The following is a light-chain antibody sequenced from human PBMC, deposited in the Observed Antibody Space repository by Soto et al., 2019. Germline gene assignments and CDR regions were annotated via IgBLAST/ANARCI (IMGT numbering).Light chain of an antibody. CDR1: SSDVGGYNY. J-gene: IGLJ1*01. V-gene: IGLV2-14*03. Sequence: SAVPQPASVSGSPGQSNTNSCTGTSSDVGGYNYVSWYQQHPGKAPKLMIHDVSNRPSGVSNRISGSKSGNTASLTISGLQAEDEADYYCSSYTGSSTYVFGTGTKVPVL. CDR2: DVS. CDR3: SSYTGSSTYV.